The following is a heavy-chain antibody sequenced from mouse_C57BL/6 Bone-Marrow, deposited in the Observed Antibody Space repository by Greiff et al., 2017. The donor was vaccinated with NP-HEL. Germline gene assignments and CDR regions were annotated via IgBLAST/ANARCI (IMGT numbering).Heavy chain of an antibody. V-gene: IGHV3-6*01. CDR3: ARDRGSSHYYFDY. CDR2: ISYDGSN. D-gene: IGHD1-1*01. CDR1: GYSITSGYY. Sequence: EVQRVESGPGLVKPSQSLSLTCSVTGYSITSGYYWNWIRQFPGNKLEWMGYISYDGSNNYNPSLKNRISITRDTSKNQFFLKLNSVTTEDTATYYCARDRGSSHYYFDYWGQGTTLTVSS. J-gene: IGHJ2*01.